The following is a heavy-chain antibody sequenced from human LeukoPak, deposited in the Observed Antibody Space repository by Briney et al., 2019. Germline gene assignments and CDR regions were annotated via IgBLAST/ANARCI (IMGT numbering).Heavy chain of an antibody. CDR1: GFTFSSYA. CDR3: ARGDRPMITFGGVIVPPYFDY. V-gene: IGHV3-30*04. Sequence: GGSLRLSCAASGFTFSSYAMHWVRQAPGKGLEWVVVISYDGSNKYYADSVKGRFTISRDNSKNTLYLQMNSMRAEDTAVYYCARGDRPMITFGGVIVPPYFDYWGQGTLVTVSS. D-gene: IGHD3-16*02. CDR2: ISYDGSNK. J-gene: IGHJ4*02.